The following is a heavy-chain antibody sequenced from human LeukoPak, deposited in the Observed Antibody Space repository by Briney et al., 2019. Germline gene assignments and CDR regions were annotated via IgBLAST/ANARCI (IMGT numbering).Heavy chain of an antibody. D-gene: IGHD3-22*01. V-gene: IGHV1-69*01. J-gene: IGHJ4*02. CDR3: ASRYYYDSSGYYRLAFDY. CDR2: IIPIFGTA. Sequence: SVKVSCKASGGTFSSYAISWVRQAPGQGLEWMGGIIPIFGTANYAQKFQGRVTITADESTSTAYMELSSLRSEDTAVYYCASRYYYDSSGYYRLAFDYWGQGTLVTVSS. CDR1: GGTFSSYA.